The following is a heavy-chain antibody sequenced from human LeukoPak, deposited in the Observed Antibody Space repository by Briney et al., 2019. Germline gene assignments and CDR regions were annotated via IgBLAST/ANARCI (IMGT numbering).Heavy chain of an antibody. V-gene: IGHV4-61*02. CDR2: IYTSGST. J-gene: IGHJ6*03. CDR1: GGSISSGSYY. Sequence: SETLSLTXTVSGGSISSGSYYWSWIRQPAGKGLEWIGRIYTSGSTNYNPSLKSRVTMSVDTSKNQFSLKLSSVTAADTAVYYCAREWAPYCSSTSCYGLGYYYYYMDVWGKGTTVTVSS. D-gene: IGHD2-2*01. CDR3: AREWAPYCSSTSCYGLGYYYYYMDV.